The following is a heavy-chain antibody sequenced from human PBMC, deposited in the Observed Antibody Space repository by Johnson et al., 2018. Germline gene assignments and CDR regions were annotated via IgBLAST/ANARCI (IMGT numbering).Heavy chain of an antibody. CDR3: VRARMPDGDYLEYFQH. Sequence: QVQLVQSGGGVVQPGRSLRLSCAASEFTFSTYGMHWVRQAPGKGLEWVAVIWYDGSNKYYADSVKGRFTISRDNSKNTLYLQMNSRRTGDTAVYYCVRARMPDGDYLEYFQHWGQGTLVTVSS. D-gene: IGHD4-17*01. V-gene: IGHV3-33*01. CDR2: IWYDGSNK. CDR1: EFTFSTYG. J-gene: IGHJ1*01.